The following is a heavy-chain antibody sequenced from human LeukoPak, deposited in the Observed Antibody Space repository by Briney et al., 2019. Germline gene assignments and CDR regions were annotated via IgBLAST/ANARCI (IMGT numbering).Heavy chain of an antibody. J-gene: IGHJ3*02. CDR3: ARNFEI. Sequence: SETLSLTCTVSGGSISSGNYYWNWNRQHPGKGLEWIGNIHYTGSTYYNPSLKSRVTISVDTSQNQFSLKLSSVTAADTAVYYCARNFEIWGQGTMVTVSS. CDR2: IHYTGST. V-gene: IGHV4-31*03. CDR1: GGSISSGNYY.